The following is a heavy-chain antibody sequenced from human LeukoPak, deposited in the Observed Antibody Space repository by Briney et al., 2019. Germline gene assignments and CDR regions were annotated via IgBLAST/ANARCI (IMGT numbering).Heavy chain of an antibody. CDR1: GYTFTSYG. CDR2: ISAYNGNT. CDR3: ARSYCSSTSCSVNNWFDP. J-gene: IGHJ5*02. Sequence: ASVKVSCKASGYTFTSYGISWVRQAPGQGLEWIGWISAYNGNTNYAQKLQGRVTMTTDTSTSTAYMELRSLRSDDTAVYYCARSYCSSTSCSVNNWFDPWGQGTLVTVSS. D-gene: IGHD2-2*01. V-gene: IGHV1-18*01.